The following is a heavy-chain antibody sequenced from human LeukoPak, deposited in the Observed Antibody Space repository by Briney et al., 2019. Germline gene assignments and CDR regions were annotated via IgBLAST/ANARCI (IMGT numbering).Heavy chain of an antibody. D-gene: IGHD6-19*01. Sequence: GESLKISCEGSGYSFTSYWIGWVRQMPGKGLEWMGIIYPGDSDTRYSPTFQGQVTISADKSISTAYLQWSSLKASDTAMYYCAKSHNSGWPHYFDYWGQGTLLTVSS. CDR2: IYPGDSDT. CDR1: GYSFTSYW. V-gene: IGHV5-51*01. CDR3: AKSHNSGWPHYFDY. J-gene: IGHJ4*02.